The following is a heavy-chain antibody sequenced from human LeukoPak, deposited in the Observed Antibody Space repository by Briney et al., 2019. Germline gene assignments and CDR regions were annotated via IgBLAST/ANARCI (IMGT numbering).Heavy chain of an antibody. Sequence: ASVKVSCKASGYTFTGYYMHWVRQAPGQGLEWMGWINPSSGGTNYAQKFQGRVTMTRDTSISTACMELSRLRSDDTAVYYCARDHCSSTSCYSALDYWGQGTLVTVSS. CDR2: INPSSGGT. V-gene: IGHV1-2*02. CDR1: GYTFTGYY. D-gene: IGHD2-2*02. J-gene: IGHJ4*02. CDR3: ARDHCSSTSCYSALDY.